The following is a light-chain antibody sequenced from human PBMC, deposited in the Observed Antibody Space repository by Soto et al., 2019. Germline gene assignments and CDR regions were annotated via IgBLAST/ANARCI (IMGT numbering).Light chain of an antibody. CDR2: AAS. CDR1: QGISSY. Sequence: DIQLTQSPSFLSASVGDRVTITCRASQGISSYLAWYQQTPGKAPKLLIYAASTLQSGVPSSFSGSGSGTEFTLTISSLQPEDFATYYCQQVNSYPFTFGPGTKVEIK. V-gene: IGKV1-9*01. J-gene: IGKJ3*01. CDR3: QQVNSYPFT.